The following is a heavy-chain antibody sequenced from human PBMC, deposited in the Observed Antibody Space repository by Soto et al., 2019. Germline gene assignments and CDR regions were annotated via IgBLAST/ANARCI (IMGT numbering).Heavy chain of an antibody. CDR3: AAKPAVNWKYYFDY. Sequence: SETLSLTCAVYGGSFSGYYWSWIRQPPGKGLEWIGEINHSGSTNYNPSLKSRVTISVDTSKNQFSLKLSSVTAADTAVYYCAAKPAVNWKYYFDYWGQGTLVTVSS. V-gene: IGHV4-34*01. D-gene: IGHD1-20*01. J-gene: IGHJ4*02. CDR1: GGSFSGYY. CDR2: INHSGST.